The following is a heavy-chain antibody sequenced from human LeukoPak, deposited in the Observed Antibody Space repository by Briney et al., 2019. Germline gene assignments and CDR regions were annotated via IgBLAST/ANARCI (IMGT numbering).Heavy chain of an antibody. J-gene: IGHJ5*02. Sequence: ASVKVSCTVSGYTLTELSMHWVRQAPGKGLEWMGGFDPEDGETIYAQKFQGRVTMTEDTSTDTAYMELSSLRSEDTAVYYCATSIAADNWFDPWGQGTLVTVSS. V-gene: IGHV1-24*01. CDR1: GYTLTELS. CDR2: FDPEDGET. D-gene: IGHD6-13*01. CDR3: ATSIAADNWFDP.